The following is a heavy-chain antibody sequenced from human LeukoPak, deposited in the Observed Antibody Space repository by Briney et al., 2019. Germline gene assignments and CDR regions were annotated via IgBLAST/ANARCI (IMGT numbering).Heavy chain of an antibody. J-gene: IGHJ4*02. Sequence: PSETLSLTCTVSGGSISSYYWSWIRQPPGKGLEWIGYIYYSGSTNYDPSLQSRVTISVDTSESQFSLKLSSVTAADTAVYYCASLEEYGSTHYWGQGILVAVSS. V-gene: IGHV4-59*01. CDR2: IYYSGST. CDR1: GGSISSYY. CDR3: ASLEEYGSTHY. D-gene: IGHD1-1*01.